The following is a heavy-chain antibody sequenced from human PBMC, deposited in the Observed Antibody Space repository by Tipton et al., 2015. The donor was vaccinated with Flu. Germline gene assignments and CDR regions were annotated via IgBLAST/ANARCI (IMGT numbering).Heavy chain of an antibody. D-gene: IGHD1-7*01. CDR2: VYHTGST. CDR3: AILMELRLDY. V-gene: IGHV4-38-2*01. CDR1: GYSITSDSY. Sequence: TLSLTCAVSGYSITSDSYWGWIRQPPGKGLEWLGAVYHTGSTYFNPSLKSRLTISVDTSNNQFSLRLSSVTAADTAVYYCAILMELRLDYWGQGRLVTVSS. J-gene: IGHJ4*02.